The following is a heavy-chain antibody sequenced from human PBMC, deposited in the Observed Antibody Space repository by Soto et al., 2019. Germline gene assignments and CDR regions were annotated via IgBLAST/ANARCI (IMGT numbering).Heavy chain of an antibody. CDR3: ARDLGYYDSSGRRSAFDI. Sequence: GGSLGLSCAASGFTFRRYSMNWVRQAPGKGLEWVSSISGSSSYIYYADSVKGRFTISRDNAKNSLYLQMNSLRAEDTAVYYCARDLGYYDSSGRRSAFDIWGQGTMVTVSS. D-gene: IGHD3-22*01. CDR2: ISGSSSYI. CDR1: GFTFRRYS. V-gene: IGHV3-21*01. J-gene: IGHJ3*02.